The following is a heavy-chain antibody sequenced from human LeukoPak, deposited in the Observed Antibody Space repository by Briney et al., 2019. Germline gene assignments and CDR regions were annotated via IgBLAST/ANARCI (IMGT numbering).Heavy chain of an antibody. CDR3: ASSYKRGVVIIHYVDY. CDR1: GGSFSGYY. J-gene: IGHJ4*02. V-gene: IGHV4-34*01. D-gene: IGHD3-3*01. Sequence: PSETLSLTCAVYGGSFSGYYWSWIRQPPGKGLEWIGEINHSGSTNYNPSLKSRVTISVDTSKNQFSLKLSSVTAADTVVYYCASSYKRGVVIIHYVDYWGQGTLVTVPS. CDR2: INHSGST.